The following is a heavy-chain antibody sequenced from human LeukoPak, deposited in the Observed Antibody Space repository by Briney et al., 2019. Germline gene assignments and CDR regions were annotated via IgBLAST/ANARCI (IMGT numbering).Heavy chain of an antibody. CDR1: GFTFNKYA. Sequence: GGSLRLSCAASGFTFNKYAMSWVRQAPGKGLEWVSTVNDRGTGTYYADSVKGRFTISRDNSKNTLYLQMNSLRAEDTAVYYCAKDKVVVVPAAISNYWGQGTLVTVSS. J-gene: IGHJ4*02. CDR2: VNDRGTGT. CDR3: AKDKVVVVPAAISNY. D-gene: IGHD2-2*01. V-gene: IGHV3-23*01.